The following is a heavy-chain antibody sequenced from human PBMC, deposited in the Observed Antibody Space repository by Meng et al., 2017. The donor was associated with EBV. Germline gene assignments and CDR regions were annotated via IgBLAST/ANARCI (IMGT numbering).Heavy chain of an antibody. CDR3: ARGVEENGSHYPFDS. CDR1: GYTFRNYA. CDR2: INTYSGKA. J-gene: IGHJ4*02. D-gene: IGHD1-1*01. Sequence: QVQSVQSGSGWKRPGASVKVSCKASGYTFRNYAINWMRQVPGQGLEWMGWINTYSGKATFAQGFTGRFVFSLDTPVTTAHLQISGLKTEDSAVYYCARGVEENGSHYPFDSWGQGTLVTVSS. V-gene: IGHV7-4-1*02.